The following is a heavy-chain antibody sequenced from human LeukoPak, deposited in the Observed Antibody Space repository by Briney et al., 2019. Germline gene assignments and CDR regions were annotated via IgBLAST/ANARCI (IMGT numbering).Heavy chain of an antibody. CDR3: ARDRYNWNDWYFDL. J-gene: IGHJ2*01. V-gene: IGHV4-59*01. D-gene: IGHD1-1*01. Sequence: PSETLSLTCAVYGGSFSGYYWSWIRQPPGKGLEWIGYIYYSGSTNYNPSLKSRVTISVDTSKNQFSLKLSSVTAADTAVYYCARDRYNWNDWYFDLWGRGTLVTVSS. CDR2: IYYSGST. CDR1: GGSFSGYY.